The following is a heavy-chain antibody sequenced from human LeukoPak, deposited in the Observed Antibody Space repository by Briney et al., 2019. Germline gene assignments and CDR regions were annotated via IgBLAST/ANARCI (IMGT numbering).Heavy chain of an antibody. Sequence: ASVKVSCRASGFSLIVYYMHWVRQAPGQGLEWMGWIDPKSGGTSSAQSFQGRLPMTSDTSTSTVYMVLSGLRSDDTATYYCARGPVWGLDYWGLGTLVTVSS. D-gene: IGHD7-27*01. CDR3: ARGPVWGLDY. V-gene: IGHV1-2*02. CDR2: IDPKSGGT. CDR1: GFSLIVYY. J-gene: IGHJ4*02.